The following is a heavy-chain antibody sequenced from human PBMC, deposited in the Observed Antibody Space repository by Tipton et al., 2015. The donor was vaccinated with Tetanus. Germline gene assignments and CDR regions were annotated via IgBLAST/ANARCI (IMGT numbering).Heavy chain of an antibody. D-gene: IGHD1-14*01. J-gene: IGHJ6*04. CDR3: AKEALGVLNL. CDR2: VRSDGSNT. CDR1: GFTSRTYW. V-gene: IGHV3-74*01. Sequence: SLRLSCAASGFTSRTYWMNWIRQAPGKGLAWVSRVRSDGSNTIYADSVKGRFTISRDTAKNTLSLQLNSLRAGDTAIYYCAKEALGVLNLWGKGATVIVSS.